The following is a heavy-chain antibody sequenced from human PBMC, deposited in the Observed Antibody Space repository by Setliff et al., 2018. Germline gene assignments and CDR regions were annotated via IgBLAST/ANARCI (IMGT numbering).Heavy chain of an antibody. CDR3: VREGVDSRSSTGYRYYMDV. Sequence: SVKVSCKASGGTFSSYGISWVRQAPGQGLEWMGGTIPIFGTTDYAQKSRGRVTIITDESTSTAFMQLSSLRSEDTAVYYCVREGVDSRSSTGYRYYMDVWGKGTTVTVSS. V-gene: IGHV1-69*05. D-gene: IGHD3-22*01. CDR2: TIPIFGTT. CDR1: GGTFSSYG. J-gene: IGHJ6*03.